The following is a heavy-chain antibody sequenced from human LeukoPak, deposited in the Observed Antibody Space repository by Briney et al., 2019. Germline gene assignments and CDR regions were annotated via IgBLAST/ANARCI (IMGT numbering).Heavy chain of an antibody. CDR1: GYTFAGYY. Sequence: ASVKVSCKASGYTFAGYYMHWVRQAPGQGLEWLGRIIPIFGTANYAQKFQGRVTITTDESTSTAYMELSSLRSEDTAVYYCAAPYYDFWSGYYRDFDYWGQGTLVTVSS. CDR3: AAPYYDFWSGYYRDFDY. D-gene: IGHD3-3*01. CDR2: IIPIFGTA. J-gene: IGHJ4*02. V-gene: IGHV1-69*05.